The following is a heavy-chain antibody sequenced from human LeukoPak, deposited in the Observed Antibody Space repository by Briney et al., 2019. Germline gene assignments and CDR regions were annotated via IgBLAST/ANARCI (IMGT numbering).Heavy chain of an antibody. CDR2: IIPIFGTA. D-gene: IGHD3-10*01. Sequence: SVKVSCKASRGTFTSYAFSWVRQAPGQGLEWMGGIIPIFGTANYAQKFQGRVTITADKSTSTAYMELSSLRSEDTAVYYCARGYYGSGSYYNDYWGQGTLVTVSS. J-gene: IGHJ4*02. CDR1: RGTFTSYA. V-gene: IGHV1-69*06. CDR3: ARGYYGSGSYYNDY.